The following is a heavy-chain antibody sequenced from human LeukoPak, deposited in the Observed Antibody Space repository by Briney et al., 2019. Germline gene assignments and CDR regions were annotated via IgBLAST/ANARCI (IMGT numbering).Heavy chain of an antibody. CDR1: GFTFSAHW. CDR2: IKQDGSEQ. V-gene: IGHV3-7*01. Sequence: GGSLRLSCAASGFTFSAHWMFWVRQAPGKGLEWVASIKQDGSEQYYVDSVKGRFTFSRDNAKNSMYLQMNSLRAEDAAVYYCARGGAPGGFDIWGQGTMVTVSS. CDR3: ARGGAPGGFDI. J-gene: IGHJ3*02. D-gene: IGHD4-23*01.